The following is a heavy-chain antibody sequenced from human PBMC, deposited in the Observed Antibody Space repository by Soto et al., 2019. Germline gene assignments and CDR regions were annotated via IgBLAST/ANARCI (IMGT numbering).Heavy chain of an antibody. V-gene: IGHV1-8*01. CDR3: ARAGITIFGVVIIYFDY. CDR1: GYTFTSYD. Sequence: QVQLVQSGAEVKKPGASVKVSCKASGYTFTSYDINWVRQATGQGLEWMGWMNPNSGNTGYAQKFKGRGNMTRNSSIITAYMELSRLRSEDTAVYYCARAGITIFGVVIIYFDYWGQGTLVTVSS. D-gene: IGHD3-3*01. CDR2: MNPNSGNT. J-gene: IGHJ4*02.